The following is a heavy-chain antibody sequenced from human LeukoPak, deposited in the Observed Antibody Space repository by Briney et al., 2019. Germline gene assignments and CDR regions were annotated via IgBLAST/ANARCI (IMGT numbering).Heavy chain of an antibody. CDR2: ISSSSSYI. Sequence: GGSLRLSCAASGFTFSSYRMTWVRQAPGKGLEWVSSISSSSSYIYYADSVKGRFTISRDNAKNSLYLQMNSLRAEDTAVYYCARGYCSSTSCYFARIDYWGQGTLVTVSS. CDR3: ARGYCSSTSCYFARIDY. CDR1: GFTFSSYR. D-gene: IGHD2-2*01. J-gene: IGHJ4*02. V-gene: IGHV3-21*01.